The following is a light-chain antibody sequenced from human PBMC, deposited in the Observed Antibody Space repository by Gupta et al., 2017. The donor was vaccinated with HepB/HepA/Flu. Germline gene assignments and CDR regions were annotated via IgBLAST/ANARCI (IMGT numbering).Light chain of an antibody. CDR3: SSYTSSSTYV. Sequence: QSALTQPASVSGSPRQSLPISCTGTSSDVGGYNYVSVYQQHPGKAPKLMIYDVSNRHSWVSNRFSGSKSGNTASLTISGLQAEDEADYYCSSYTSSSTYVFGTGTKVTVL. CDR1: SSDVGGYNY. V-gene: IGLV2-14*03. CDR2: DVS. J-gene: IGLJ1*01.